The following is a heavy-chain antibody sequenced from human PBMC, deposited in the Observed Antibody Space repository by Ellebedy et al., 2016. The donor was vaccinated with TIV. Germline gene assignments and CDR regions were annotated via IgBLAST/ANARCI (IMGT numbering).Heavy chain of an antibody. CDR2: IRNTGSRT. CDR3: AKGRGGGCASSAPRYYFDY. V-gene: IGHV3-23*01. D-gene: IGHD3-22*01. Sequence: GESLKISCAASGFTFSSYAMSWVRQAPGKGLEWVSTIRNTGSRTYYADSVEGRFIISRDNSKKTLYLQMNSLRAEDTAVYYCAKGRGGGCASSAPRYYFDYWGLGTLVTVSS. J-gene: IGHJ4*02. CDR1: GFTFSSYA.